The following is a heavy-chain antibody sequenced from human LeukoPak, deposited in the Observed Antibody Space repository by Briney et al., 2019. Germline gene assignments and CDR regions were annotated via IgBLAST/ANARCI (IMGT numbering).Heavy chain of an antibody. CDR1: GYTFTGYY. CDR2: INPNSGGT. J-gene: IGHJ4*02. V-gene: IGHV1-2*02. D-gene: IGHD6-19*01. Sequence: GASVKVSCKASGYTFTGYYMHWVRQAPGQGLEWMGWINPNSGGTNYAQKFQGRVTMTRDTSISTAYMELSRLRSEDTAVYYCATDRRGAVAGTSQFDYWGQGTLVTVSS. CDR3: ATDRRGAVAGTSQFDY.